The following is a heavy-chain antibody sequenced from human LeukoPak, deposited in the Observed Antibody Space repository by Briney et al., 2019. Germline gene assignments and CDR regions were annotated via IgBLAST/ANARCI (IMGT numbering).Heavy chain of an antibody. V-gene: IGHV4-39*02. CDR3: ARVGGVSGWPEYLQH. D-gene: IGHD6-19*01. J-gene: IGHJ1*01. CDR1: GGSISSSSYY. CDR2: IYYSGST. Sequence: PSETLSPTCTVSGGSISSSSYYWGWIRPPPGKGLEWIGSIYYSGSTYYNPSLKSRVTISVDTSKNHFSLKLSSVTAANTAVYYCARVGGVSGWPEYLQHWGQGTLVTVSS.